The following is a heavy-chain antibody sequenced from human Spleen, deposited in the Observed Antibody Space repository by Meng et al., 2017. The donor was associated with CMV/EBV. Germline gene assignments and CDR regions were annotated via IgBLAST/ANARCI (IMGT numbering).Heavy chain of an antibody. CDR3: ARTSKHYQFLQADS. CDR2: ISYSGST. CDR1: GGSISSGSYY. Sequence: SGGSISSGSYYWSWIRQPPGAGLEWIGYISYSGSTYYNPSLKSRVIISIDTSKNQFSLKVTSVTAADTAVFYCARTSKHYQFLQADSWGLGTLVTVSS. V-gene: IGHV4-31*02. D-gene: IGHD2-2*01. J-gene: IGHJ4*02.